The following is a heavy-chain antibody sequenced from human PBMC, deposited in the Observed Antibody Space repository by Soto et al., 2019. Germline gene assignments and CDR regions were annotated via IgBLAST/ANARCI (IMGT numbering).Heavy chain of an antibody. D-gene: IGHD6-13*01. V-gene: IGHV1-3*04. CDR2: INTGNGNT. CDR1: GYTFTNYA. CDR3: ARDWAAAGPFDY. J-gene: IGHJ4*02. Sequence: ASVKVSCKASGYTFTNYAMHWMRQAPGQRLEWMGWINTGNGNTKYSQKFQGRVTITRDTSASTAYVELSSLRTDDTAVYCCARDWAAAGPFDYWGQGTLVTVSS.